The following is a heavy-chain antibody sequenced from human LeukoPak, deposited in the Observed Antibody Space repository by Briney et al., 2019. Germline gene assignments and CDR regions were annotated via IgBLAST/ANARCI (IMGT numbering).Heavy chain of an antibody. CDR2: ISERGGST. CDR1: GITLSNYG. V-gene: IGHV3-23*01. Sequence: GGSLRLSCVVSGITLSNYGMSWVRQAPGKGLEWVSGISERGGSTNYADSVKGRFIISRDTPKNTVYLQMNSLRVEDTVVYFCAKRGIVIRAVIIIGFHKEAYYFDYWGQGILVTVSS. J-gene: IGHJ4*02. CDR3: AKRGIVIRAVIIIGFHKEAYYFDY. D-gene: IGHD3-10*01.